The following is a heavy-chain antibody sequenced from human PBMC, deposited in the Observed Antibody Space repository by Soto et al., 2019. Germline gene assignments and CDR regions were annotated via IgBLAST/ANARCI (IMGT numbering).Heavy chain of an antibody. CDR2: IYYSGST. J-gene: IGHJ5*02. D-gene: IGHD2-2*01. CDR3: ARVVLVPAAMYNWFDP. CDR1: GGSISSSSYY. V-gene: IGHV4-39*01. Sequence: QLQLQESGPGLVKPSETLSLTCTVSGGSISSSSYYWGWIRQPPGKGLEWIGSIYYSGSTYYNPSLKSLVTISVDTSKNQFALKLGSVTAADTAVYYCARVVLVPAAMYNWFDPWRQGTLVTVSS.